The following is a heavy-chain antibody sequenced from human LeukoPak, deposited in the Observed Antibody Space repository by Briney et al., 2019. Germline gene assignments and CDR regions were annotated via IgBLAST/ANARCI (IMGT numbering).Heavy chain of an antibody. CDR3: ASITMVRIDY. Sequence: PGGSLRLSCAASGFTFSSYAMHWVRQAPGKGLEWVAVISYDGSNKYYADSVKGRFTISRDNSKNTLYLQMNSLRAEDTAVYYCASITMVRIDYWGQGTLVTVSS. CDR1: GFTFSSYA. V-gene: IGHV3-30-3*02. D-gene: IGHD3-10*01. CDR2: ISYDGSNK. J-gene: IGHJ4*02.